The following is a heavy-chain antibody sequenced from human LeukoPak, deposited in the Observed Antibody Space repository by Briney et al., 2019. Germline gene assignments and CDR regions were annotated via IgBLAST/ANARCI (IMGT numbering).Heavy chain of an antibody. Sequence: GGSLRLSCSASGFTFSDYFMHWVRQAPGEGLVWVSRINGYGTTTIYADSVKGRFTISRDNAKNTLYLQMNSLRAEDTAIYYCARRVAATRWFDPWGQGTLVTVSS. V-gene: IGHV3-74*01. CDR1: GFTFSDYF. D-gene: IGHD2-15*01. CDR3: ARRVAATRWFDP. J-gene: IGHJ5*02. CDR2: INGYGTTT.